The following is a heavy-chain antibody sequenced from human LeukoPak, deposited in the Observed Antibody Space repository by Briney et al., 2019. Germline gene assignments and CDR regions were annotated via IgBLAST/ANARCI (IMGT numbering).Heavy chain of an antibody. CDR3: AKSNGYGLVDI. Sequence: PSETLSLTCNVSGVSISTFYWTWIRQPLGRELEWIGYIYYSGSTNYNPSLKSRVTISVDTSKKQFSLRLKSVTAADTAVYYCAKSNGYGLVDIWGQGTMVTVSS. D-gene: IGHD3-10*01. CDR1: GVSISTFY. V-gene: IGHV4-59*08. CDR2: IYYSGST. J-gene: IGHJ3*02.